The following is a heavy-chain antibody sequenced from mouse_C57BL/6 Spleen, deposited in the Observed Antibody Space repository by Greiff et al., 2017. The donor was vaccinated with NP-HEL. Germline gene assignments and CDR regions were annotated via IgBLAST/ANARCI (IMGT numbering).Heavy chain of an antibody. CDR3: ARSYSTWYFDV. V-gene: IGHV1-82*01. J-gene: IGHJ1*03. Sequence: QVQLQQSGPELVKPGASVKISCKASGYAFSSSWMNWVKQRPGKGLEWIGRIYPGDGDTNYNGKFKGKATLTADKSSSTAYMQLSSLTSEDSAVYFCARSYSTWYFDVWGTGTTVTVSS. CDR1: GYAFSSSW. D-gene: IGHD2-5*01. CDR2: IYPGDGDT.